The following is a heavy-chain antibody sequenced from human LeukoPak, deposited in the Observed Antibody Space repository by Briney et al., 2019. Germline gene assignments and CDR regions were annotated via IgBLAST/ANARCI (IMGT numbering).Heavy chain of an antibody. CDR1: GFTFSSYA. J-gene: IGHJ4*02. V-gene: IGHV3-23*01. D-gene: IGHD6-6*01. CDR2: ISGSGGNT. CDR3: AKDHGSSPDYFDY. Sequence: PGGSLRLPCAASGFTFSSYAMSWVRQAPGKGLEWVSAISGSGGNTYNADSVRGRFTISRDNSKNTLYLQMSSLGADDTAVYYCAKDHGSSPDYFDYWGQGTLVTVSS.